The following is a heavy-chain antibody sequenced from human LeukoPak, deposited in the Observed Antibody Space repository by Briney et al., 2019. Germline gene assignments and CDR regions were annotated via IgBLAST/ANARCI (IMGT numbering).Heavy chain of an antibody. J-gene: IGHJ6*02. D-gene: IGHD2-2*01. CDR2: IYYSGST. CDR3: ARAHCSSTSCYSYYYYGMDV. CDR1: GGSISSYY. V-gene: IGHV4-59*01. Sequence: PSETLSLTCTVSGGSISSYYGSWIRQPPGKGLEWIGYIYYSGSTNYSPSLKSRVTISVDTSKNQFSLKLSSVTAADTAVYYCARAHCSSTSCYSYYYYGMDVWGQGTTVTVSS.